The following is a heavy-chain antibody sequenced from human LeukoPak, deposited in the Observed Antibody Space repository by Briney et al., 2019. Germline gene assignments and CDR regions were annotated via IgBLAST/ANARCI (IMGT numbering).Heavy chain of an antibody. CDR1: GYTFADYY. V-gene: IGHV1-2*04. D-gene: IGHD2/OR15-2a*01. Sequence: GASAKVSCKASGYTFADYYIHWVRQAPGQGLEWMGWMNPKSGDTNYAQKFQGWVTMTRDTSISTAYMELSRLTPDDTAVYFCARVVYSFGYCDTNTCPNWFDPWGQGTLVTVSS. J-gene: IGHJ5*02. CDR2: MNPKSGDT. CDR3: ARVVYSFGYCDTNTCPNWFDP.